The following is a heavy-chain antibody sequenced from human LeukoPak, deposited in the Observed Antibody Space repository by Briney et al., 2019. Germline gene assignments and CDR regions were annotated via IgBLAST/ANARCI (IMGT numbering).Heavy chain of an antibody. V-gene: IGHV1-8*01. CDR3: ARALGIVVAVNWFDP. CDR2: MNPNSGNT. J-gene: IGHJ5*02. Sequence: ASVKVSCKASGYTFTSYDINWVRQATGQGLEWMGWMNPNSGNTGYAQKFQGRVTMTRNTSISTAYMELSSLRSEGTAVYYCARALGIVVAVNWFDPWGQGTLVTVSS. D-gene: IGHD6-19*01. CDR1: GYTFTSYD.